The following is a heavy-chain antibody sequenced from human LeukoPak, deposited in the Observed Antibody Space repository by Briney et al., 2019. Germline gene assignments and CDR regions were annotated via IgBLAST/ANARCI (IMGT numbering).Heavy chain of an antibody. CDR1: GFTFSSYD. CDR2: IGTAGDT. J-gene: IGHJ4*02. Sequence: PGGSLRLSCAASGFTFSSYDMHWVRQTTGKGLEWVSGIGTAGDTYYPGSVKGRFSISRENAKNSLYLQMNSLRAGDTAVYYCARGISGYWGQGTLVTVSS. V-gene: IGHV3-13*04. CDR3: ARGISGY.